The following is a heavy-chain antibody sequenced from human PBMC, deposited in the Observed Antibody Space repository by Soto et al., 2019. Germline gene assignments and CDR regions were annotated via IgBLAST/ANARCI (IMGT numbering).Heavy chain of an antibody. V-gene: IGHV3-21*01. Sequence: PGGSLRLSCAASGFTFSSYSMNWVRQAPGKGPEWVLSISSSSSYIYYADSVKGRFTISRDNAKNSLYLQMNSLRAEDTAVYYCARTYTIFGPGMDVWGQGTTVTVSS. CDR2: ISSSSSYI. CDR1: GFTFSSYS. CDR3: ARTYTIFGPGMDV. J-gene: IGHJ6*02. D-gene: IGHD3-3*01.